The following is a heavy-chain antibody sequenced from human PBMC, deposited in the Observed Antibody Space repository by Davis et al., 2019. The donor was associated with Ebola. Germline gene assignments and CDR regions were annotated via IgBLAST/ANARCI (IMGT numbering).Heavy chain of an antibody. V-gene: IGHV3-23*01. J-gene: IGHJ4*02. D-gene: IGHD2-15*01. Sequence: GESLKISCAASGFTFSSYAMSWVRQAPGKGLEWVSAISGSGGSTYYADSVKGRFTISRDNAKNSLYLQMNSLRVEDTAVYYCASLGYCSGGSCSPFDYWGQGTLVTVSS. CDR3: ASLGYCSGGSCSPFDY. CDR2: ISGSGGST. CDR1: GFTFSSYA.